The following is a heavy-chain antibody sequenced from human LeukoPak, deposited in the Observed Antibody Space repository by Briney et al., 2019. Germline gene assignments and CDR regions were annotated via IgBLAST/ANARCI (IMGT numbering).Heavy chain of an antibody. CDR1: GYSFSSYC. CDR2: IYPGDSDT. J-gene: IGHJ3*02. V-gene: IGHV5-51*01. D-gene: IGHD3-16*01. CDR3: ARARILLTFGGLRGTKTDAFDI. Sequence: GESLKISCEGSGYSFSSYCIGWVRQMPGKGLEWMGIIYPGDSDTRNSPSFQGQVTISADKSISTAYLQWSSLKASDTAMYFCARARILLTFGGLRGTKTDAFDIWGQGTMVTVSS.